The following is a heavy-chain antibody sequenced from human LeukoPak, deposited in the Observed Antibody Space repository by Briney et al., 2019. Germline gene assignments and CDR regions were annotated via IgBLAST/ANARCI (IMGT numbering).Heavy chain of an antibody. J-gene: IGHJ4*02. Sequence: GESLKISSKGSGYSFTSNWIGWVRQMPGKGLEWMGIIYPGDSDTRYSPSFQGQVTISADKSISTAYLQWSSLKASDAAMYYCARYLKYSSGGHYFDYWGQGTLVTVSS. CDR1: GYSFTSNW. D-gene: IGHD6-19*01. CDR3: ARYLKYSSGGHYFDY. CDR2: IYPGDSDT. V-gene: IGHV5-51*01.